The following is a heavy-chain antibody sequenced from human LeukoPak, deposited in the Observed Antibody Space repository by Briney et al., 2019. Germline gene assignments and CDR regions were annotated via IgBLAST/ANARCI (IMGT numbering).Heavy chain of an antibody. CDR3: ARDRYGDYSRLQGYAFDI. J-gene: IGHJ3*02. V-gene: IGHV1-2*06. CDR2: MNPNSGGT. CDR1: GYTFTGYY. D-gene: IGHD4-17*01. Sequence: ASVKVSCKASGYTFTGYYMHWVRQAPGQGLEWMGRMNPNSGGTNYAQKFQGRVTMTRDTSISTAYMELSRLRSDDTAVYYCARDRYGDYSRLQGYAFDIWGQGTMVTVSS.